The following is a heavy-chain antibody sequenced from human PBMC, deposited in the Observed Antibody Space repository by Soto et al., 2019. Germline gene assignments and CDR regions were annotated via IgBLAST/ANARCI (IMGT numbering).Heavy chain of an antibody. D-gene: IGHD1-26*01. CDR3: ARDSALGLQQTWYFDL. CDR2: IYHSGST. Sequence: QVQLQESGPGLVKPSGTLSLTCAVSGGSISSSNWWSWVRQPPGKGLEWIGEIYHSGSTNYNPSLKSRVPISVDKSKNQFSLKLSSVTAADTAVYYCARDSALGLQQTWYFDLWGRGTLVTVSS. V-gene: IGHV4-4*02. J-gene: IGHJ2*01. CDR1: GGSISSSNW.